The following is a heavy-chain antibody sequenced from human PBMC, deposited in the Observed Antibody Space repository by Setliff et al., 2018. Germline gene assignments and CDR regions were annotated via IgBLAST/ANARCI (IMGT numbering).Heavy chain of an antibody. CDR2: IYYSGST. V-gene: IGHV4-31*03. J-gene: IGHJ2*01. Sequence: SETLSLTCIVSGASISGDAYYWSWIRQHPGKGLEWIGYIYYSGSTYYNPSLQSRLTISLDPSKNQFPLELTSVAAADTAVYYCARSRTTAVKGGVFAVWGRGTLVTGSS. CDR3: ARSRTTAVKGGVFAV. D-gene: IGHD1-7*01. CDR1: GASISGDAYY.